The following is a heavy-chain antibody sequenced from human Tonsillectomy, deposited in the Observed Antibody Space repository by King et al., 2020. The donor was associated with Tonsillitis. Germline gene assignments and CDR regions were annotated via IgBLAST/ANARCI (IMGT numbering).Heavy chain of an antibody. J-gene: IGHJ3*01. CDR3: ARELASNAFDV. CDR1: GYTFTANH. D-gene: IGHD6-13*01. CDR2: IDPNGGGT. Sequence: VQLVESGAEVKKPGASVKVSCKASGYTFTANHIHWVRQAPGQGLEWMGWIDPNGGGTNYAQNFQGRVTLTRDTSISTVYMELSSLRSDDTAVYYCARELASNAFDVWGQGKMVTVSS. V-gene: IGHV1-2*02.